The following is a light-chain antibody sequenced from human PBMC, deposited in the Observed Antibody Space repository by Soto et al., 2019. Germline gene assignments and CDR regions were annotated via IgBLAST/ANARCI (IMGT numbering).Light chain of an antibody. CDR1: QSIRTY. Sequence: DIQMTQSPSSLSASVGDRVTITCRAGQSIRTYLNWYQQKPGKAPKLLIYAASSLQSGVPSRFSGSGSGTDFTLTISSLQPEDFATYYCQQSYSTPRTFGQGTKVDIK. CDR2: AAS. CDR3: QQSYSTPRT. V-gene: IGKV1-39*01. J-gene: IGKJ1*01.